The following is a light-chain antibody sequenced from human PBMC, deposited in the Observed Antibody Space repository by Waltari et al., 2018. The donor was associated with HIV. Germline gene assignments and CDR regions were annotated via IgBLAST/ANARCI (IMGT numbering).Light chain of an antibody. CDR3: GADHGSGSNFVYV. CDR2: VGTGGVVG. V-gene: IGLV9-49*01. CDR1: SGSSNYK. J-gene: IGLJ1*01. Sequence: QPVLTQPPSASASLGASVTLTCTLSSGSSNYKVDWYQQRPGKGPRFVMRVGTGGVVGSKGDGIPDRFSVVGSGLNRYLTIKNIQEEDESDYHCGADHGSGSNFVYVFGIGTKVTVL.